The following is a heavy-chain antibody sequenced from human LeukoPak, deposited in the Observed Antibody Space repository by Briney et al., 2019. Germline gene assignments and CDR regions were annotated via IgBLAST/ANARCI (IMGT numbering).Heavy chain of an antibody. V-gene: IGHV3-64*02. J-gene: IGHJ4*02. D-gene: IGHD2-15*01. Sequence: PGRSLRLSCAASGFTFSSYAMHWVRQAPGKGLECVSAISSDGGGTYYPASVKGRFSTSRDNSKNTLYLQMGSLRPEDMGVYYCVRSRSGYYDYWGQGTLVTVSS. CDR3: VRSRSGYYDY. CDR1: GFTFSSYA. CDR2: ISSDGGGT.